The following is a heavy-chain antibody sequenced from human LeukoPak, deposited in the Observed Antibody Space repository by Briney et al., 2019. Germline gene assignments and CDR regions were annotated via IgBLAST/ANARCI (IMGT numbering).Heavy chain of an antibody. CDR2: IYHSGST. D-gene: IGHD3-3*01. J-gene: IGHJ6*02. CDR3: ARDAGYDFWSGYYTAYYYYGMDD. V-gene: IGHV4-4*02. CDR1: GGSISSRNW. Sequence: SETLSLTCAVSGGSISSRNWWSWVRQPPGKGLEWIGEIYHSGSTNYNPSLKSRVTISVDKSKNQFSLKLSSVTAADTAVYYCARDAGYDFWSGYYTAYYYYGMDDWGQGTTVTVSS.